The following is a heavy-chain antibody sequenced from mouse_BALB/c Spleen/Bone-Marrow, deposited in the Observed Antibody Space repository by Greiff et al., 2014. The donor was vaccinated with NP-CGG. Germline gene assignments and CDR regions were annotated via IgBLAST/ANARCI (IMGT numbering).Heavy chain of an antibody. V-gene: IGHV14-3*02. Sequence: EVQLQQSGAELVKPGASVKLSCTASGFNIKDTYMHWVKQRPEQGLEWIGGIDPANGNTKYDPKFQGRATVTADTSSSTAYLQPSSLTSEDTAVYYCARYYYRTMDYWGQGTSVTVSS. J-gene: IGHJ4*01. D-gene: IGHD1-1*01. CDR2: IDPANGNT. CDR3: ARYYYRTMDY. CDR1: GFNIKDTY.